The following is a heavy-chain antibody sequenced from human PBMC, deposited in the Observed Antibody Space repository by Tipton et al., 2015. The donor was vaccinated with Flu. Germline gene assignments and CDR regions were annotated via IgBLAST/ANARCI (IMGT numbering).Heavy chain of an antibody. D-gene: IGHD3-10*02. CDR1: GYSISSGYY. Sequence: TLSLTYAVSGYSISSGYYWGWVRQPPGKGLEWIGTIYHSGSTYYNPSLKSRLTMSVDTSKNQFSLKLSSVTAADTAVYYCARHTGDSVRGVIDYWGQGTLVTVS. CDR2: IYHSGST. J-gene: IGHJ4*02. CDR3: ARHTGDSVRGVIDY. V-gene: IGHV4-38-2*01.